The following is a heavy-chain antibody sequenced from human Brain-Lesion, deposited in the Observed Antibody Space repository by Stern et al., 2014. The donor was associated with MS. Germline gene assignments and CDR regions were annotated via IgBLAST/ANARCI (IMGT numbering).Heavy chain of an antibody. Sequence: QLQLQESGPGLVKPSETVSLTCTVSGGSISSSTYYWAWIRQPPGKGLEWIGNIYYSGFTYYNPSLKSRVTISVDMSKNQFSLKLSSVTAADTAIYYCARHDSVPRPSQLYSARDRGPGYFDYWGQGTLVTVSS. CDR2: IYYSGFT. CDR3: ARHDSVPRPSQLYSARDRGPGYFDY. CDR1: GGSISSSTYY. V-gene: IGHV4-39*01. J-gene: IGHJ4*02. D-gene: IGHD1-26*01.